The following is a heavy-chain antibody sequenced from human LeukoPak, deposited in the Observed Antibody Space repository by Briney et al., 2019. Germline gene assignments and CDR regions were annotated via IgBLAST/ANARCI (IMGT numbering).Heavy chain of an antibody. CDR3: AHTPNGYTY. Sequence: SGPTLVKPTQTLTLTCTFSGFSLNTGGVGVGWLRQPPGKALEWLAPIYWNDDKRYSPSLESRLTITKDTSKNQVVLTLTNMDPVDTATYYCAHTPNGYTYWGQGTLVTVSS. CDR1: GFSLNTGGVG. V-gene: IGHV2-5*01. J-gene: IGHJ4*02. D-gene: IGHD3-16*01. CDR2: IYWNDDK.